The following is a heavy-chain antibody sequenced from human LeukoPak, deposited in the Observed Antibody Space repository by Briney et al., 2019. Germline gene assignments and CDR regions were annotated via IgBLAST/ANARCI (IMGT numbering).Heavy chain of an antibody. D-gene: IGHD4-23*01. CDR1: GGSISSSY. V-gene: IGHV4-59*08. CDR2: IYHSEST. Sequence: PSETLSLTCTVSGGSISSSYCSWIRQPPGKGLEWIGYIYHSESTNYNPSLKSRVTISVGTSKNQFSLKLSSVTAADTAVYYCARQAGGTSGPFGYWGQGTLVTVSS. J-gene: IGHJ4*02. CDR3: ARQAGGTSGPFGY.